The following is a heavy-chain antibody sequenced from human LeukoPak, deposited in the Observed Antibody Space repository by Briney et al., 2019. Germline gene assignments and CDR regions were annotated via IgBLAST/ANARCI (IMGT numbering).Heavy chain of an antibody. D-gene: IGHD3-10*01. CDR2: ITGSGGST. CDR1: GFTFSDYA. Sequence: GGSLRLSCAASGFTFSDYAMHWVRQGPGKGLEWVSGITGSGGSTYHAESVKGRFTISRDNSKNTLYLQMNSLRAEDTAVYFCATRPPSETYYGVFDYWGQGTLVTVSS. V-gene: IGHV3-23*01. CDR3: ATRPPSETYYGVFDY. J-gene: IGHJ4*02.